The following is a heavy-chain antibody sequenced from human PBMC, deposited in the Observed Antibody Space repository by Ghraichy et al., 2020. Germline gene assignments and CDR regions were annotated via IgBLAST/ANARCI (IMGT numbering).Heavy chain of an antibody. D-gene: IGHD3-10*01. V-gene: IGHV4-59*01. J-gene: IGHJ3*01. CDR1: GGSISGYY. CDR2: IYYSGST. CDR3: ARDPGNGEGSFDF. Sequence: SETLSLTCTVSGGSISGYYWSWIRQPPEKGLEWIGYIYYSGSTNHNPSLKSRVTISVDRSKNQFSLKLSSVTAADTAVYYCARDPGNGEGSFDFWGQGTMVTVSS.